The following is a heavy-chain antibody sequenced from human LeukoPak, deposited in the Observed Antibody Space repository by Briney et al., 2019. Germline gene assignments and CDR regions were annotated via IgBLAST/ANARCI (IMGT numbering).Heavy chain of an antibody. V-gene: IGHV4-39*01. D-gene: IGHD1-26*01. Sequence: SETLSLTCTVSGGSISSDNYYWGWIRQPPGKGLEWIGSIYYSGTTYYNPSLKSRVTISVDTSKNQFSLKLSSVTAADTALYYCARAIEVGAMTPFDYWGQGTLVTVSS. J-gene: IGHJ4*02. CDR3: ARAIEVGAMTPFDY. CDR1: GGSISSDNYY. CDR2: IYYSGTT.